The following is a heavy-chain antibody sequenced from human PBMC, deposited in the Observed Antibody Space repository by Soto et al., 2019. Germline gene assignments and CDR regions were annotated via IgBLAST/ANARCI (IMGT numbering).Heavy chain of an antibody. CDR2: IKEDGSEK. CDR1: GFTFSSYW. D-gene: IGHD3-10*01. Sequence: EVQLVESGGGLVQPGGSLRLSCAASGFTFSSYWMSWVRQAPGKGLEWVANIKEDGSEKYYVDSVKGRFTISRDNAKNALYLQINSLRAEDTAVDYCARATGADKEDYWGQGTLVTVSS. CDR3: ARATGADKEDY. V-gene: IGHV3-7*04. J-gene: IGHJ4*02.